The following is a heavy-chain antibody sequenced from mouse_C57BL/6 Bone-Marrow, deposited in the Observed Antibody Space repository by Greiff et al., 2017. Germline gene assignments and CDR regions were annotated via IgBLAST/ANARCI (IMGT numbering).Heavy chain of an antibody. Sequence: VQLQQSGAELARPGASVKLSCKASGYTFTSYGISWVKQRTGQGLEWIGEIYPRSGNTNYNEKFKGKATLTADKSSSTAYMELRSLTSEDSAVYSCGSHCYGSRYGGYFDVWGTGTTVTDSS. CDR2: IYPRSGNT. D-gene: IGHD1-1*01. CDR3: GSHCYGSRYGGYFDV. J-gene: IGHJ1*03. CDR1: GYTFTSYG. V-gene: IGHV1-81*01.